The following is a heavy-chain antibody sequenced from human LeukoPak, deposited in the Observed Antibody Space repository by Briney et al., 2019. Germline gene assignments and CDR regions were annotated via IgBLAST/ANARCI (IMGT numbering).Heavy chain of an antibody. CDR1: GDSVSSNSAA. CDR2: TYYRSKWYN. J-gene: IGHJ6*03. CDR3: ARGRFDYYDSSGYYRPREYYSYYYYMDV. V-gene: IGHV6-1*01. D-gene: IGHD3-22*01. Sequence: SQTLSLTCAISGDSVSSNSAAWNWIRQSPSRGLEWLGRTYYRSKWYNDYAVSVKSRITINPDTSKNQFSLKLSSVTAADTAAYYCARGRFDYYDSSGYYRPREYYSYYYYMDVWGKGTTVTISS.